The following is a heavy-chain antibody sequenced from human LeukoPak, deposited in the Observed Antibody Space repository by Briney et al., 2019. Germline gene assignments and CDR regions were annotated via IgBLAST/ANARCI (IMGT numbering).Heavy chain of an antibody. J-gene: IGHJ4*02. CDR2: IWYDGSNK. D-gene: IGHD3-10*01. CDR1: GFTFSSYG. Sequence: GGSLRLSCAASGFTFSSYGMHWVRQPPAKGLEGVAVIWYDGSNKYYEDSVKGRFTISRDNSKNTLYLQMNSVRAEDTAVYYCARDPSLRFGEWGTFDYWGQGTLVTVSS. V-gene: IGHV3-33*01. CDR3: ARDPSLRFGEWGTFDY.